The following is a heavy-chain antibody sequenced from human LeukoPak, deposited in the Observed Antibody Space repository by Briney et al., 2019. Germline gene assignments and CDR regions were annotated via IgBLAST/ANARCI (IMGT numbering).Heavy chain of an antibody. CDR3: ARRGYDILTGLSSYYFDY. Sequence: SETLSLTCTVSGGFISSSSYYWGWIRQPPGKGLEWIGSIYYSGSTYYNPSLESRVTISVDTSKNQFSLKLSSVAAADTAVYYCARRGYDILTGLSSYYFDYWGQGTLVTVSS. CDR2: IYYSGST. CDR1: GGFISSSSYY. V-gene: IGHV4-39*07. J-gene: IGHJ4*02. D-gene: IGHD3-9*01.